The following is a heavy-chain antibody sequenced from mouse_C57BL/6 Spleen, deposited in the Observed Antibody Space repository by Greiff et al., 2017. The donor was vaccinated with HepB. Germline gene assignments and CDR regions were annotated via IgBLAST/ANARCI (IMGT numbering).Heavy chain of an antibody. J-gene: IGHJ1*03. D-gene: IGHD1-1*01. V-gene: IGHV5-17*01. CDR3: ARRIYGSSYWYFDV. CDR2: ISSGSSTI. CDR1: GFTFSDYG. Sequence: DVQLVESGGGLVKPGGSLKLSCAASGFTFSDYGMHWVRQAPEKGLEWVAYISSGSSTIYYADTVKGRFTISRDNAKNTLFLQMTSLRSEDTAMYYCARRIYGSSYWYFDVWGTGTTVTVSS.